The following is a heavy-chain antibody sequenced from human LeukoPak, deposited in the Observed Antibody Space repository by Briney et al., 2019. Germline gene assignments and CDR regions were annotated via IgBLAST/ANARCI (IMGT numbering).Heavy chain of an antibody. V-gene: IGHV3-21*01. CDR3: ASLYDFWSGFLS. D-gene: IGHD3-3*01. CDR1: GFTFSSYS. Sequence: GGSLRLSCAASGFTFSSYSMNWVRQAPGKGLEWVSSISSSSNYIYYADPVKGRFTISRDNAKNSLYLQMNSLRAEDTAVYYCASLYDFWSGFLSWGQGTLVTVSS. J-gene: IGHJ4*02. CDR2: ISSSSNYI.